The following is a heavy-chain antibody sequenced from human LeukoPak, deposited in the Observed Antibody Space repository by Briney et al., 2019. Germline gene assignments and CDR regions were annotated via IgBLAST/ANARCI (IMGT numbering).Heavy chain of an antibody. D-gene: IGHD3-10*01. CDR2: ISSDGSDK. V-gene: IGHV3-30*03. Sequence: PGGSLRLSCAGSGFTFSNNGMHWVRQAPGKGLEWVAVISSDGSDKYYVDSVKGRFSISRDEAKSTVYLQMSSLRSEDTAIYYCARDRSNCFDPWGQGTLVIVSS. J-gene: IGHJ5*02. CDR1: GFTFSNNG. CDR3: ARDRSNCFDP.